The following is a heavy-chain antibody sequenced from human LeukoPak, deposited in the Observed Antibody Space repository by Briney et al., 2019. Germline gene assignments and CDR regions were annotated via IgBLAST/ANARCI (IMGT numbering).Heavy chain of an antibody. V-gene: IGHV3-48*04. CDR1: GFTFNSYN. CDR2: ISSSSSTI. D-gene: IGHD3-9*01. Sequence: GGSLRLSCAASGFTFNSYNINWVRQAPGKGLEWVSYISSSSSTIYYADSVKGRFTISRDNAKNSLYLQMNSLRAEDTAVYYCARVKGGRYDILTGRYYFDYWGQGTLVTVSS. J-gene: IGHJ4*02. CDR3: ARVKGGRYDILTGRYYFDY.